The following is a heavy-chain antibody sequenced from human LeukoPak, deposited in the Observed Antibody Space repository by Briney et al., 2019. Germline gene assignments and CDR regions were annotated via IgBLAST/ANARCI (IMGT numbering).Heavy chain of an antibody. J-gene: IGHJ4*02. CDR1: GGSFSGYY. D-gene: IGHD3-3*01. V-gene: IGHV4-34*01. Sequence: PSETLSPTCAVYGGSFSGYYWSWIRQPPGKGLEWIGEINHSGSTNYNPSLKSRVTISVDTSKNQFSLKLSSVTAADTAVYYCARHVRFLEWLSSYYFDYWGQGTLVTVSS. CDR3: ARHVRFLEWLSSYYFDY. CDR2: INHSGST.